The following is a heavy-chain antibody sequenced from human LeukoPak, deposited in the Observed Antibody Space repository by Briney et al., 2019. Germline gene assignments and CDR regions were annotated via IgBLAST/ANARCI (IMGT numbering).Heavy chain of an antibody. V-gene: IGHV3-23*01. CDR1: GFTFSTFA. J-gene: IGHJ4*02. CDR3: ARELSLGAAAGVGY. D-gene: IGHD2-2*01. CDR2: IFPSGGEI. Sequence: GGSLRLSCAASGFTFSTFAMIWVRQPPGKGLEWVSSIFPSGGEIHYADSVRGRFTISRDNSKSTLSLQMNSLRAEDTAVYYCARELSLGAAAGVGYWGQGTLVTVSS.